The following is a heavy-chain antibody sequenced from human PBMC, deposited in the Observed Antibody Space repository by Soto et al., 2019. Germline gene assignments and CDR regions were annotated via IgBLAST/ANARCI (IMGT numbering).Heavy chain of an antibody. Sequence: SETLSLTCTVSGGSISSYYWSWIRQPPGKGLEWIGYIYYSGSTNYNPSLKSRVTISVDTSKNQFSLKLSSVTAADTAVYYCARDHSPRAMDYFDYWGQGTLVTVSS. D-gene: IGHD5-18*01. J-gene: IGHJ4*02. CDR1: GGSISSYY. CDR2: IYYSGST. V-gene: IGHV4-59*01. CDR3: ARDHSPRAMDYFDY.